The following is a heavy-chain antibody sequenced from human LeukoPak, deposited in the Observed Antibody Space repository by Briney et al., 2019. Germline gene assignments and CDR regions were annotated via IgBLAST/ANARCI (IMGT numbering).Heavy chain of an antibody. CDR1: GYTLTAYY. CDR3: ARGYCSGGTCYLVENWLDP. V-gene: IGHV1-2*06. D-gene: IGHD2-15*01. CDR2: INPNSGGT. J-gene: IGHJ5*02. Sequence: ASVKVSCEASGYTLTAYYIYWVRQAPGQGLEWMGRINPNSGGTDYAQNFQGRVTMTRDTSISTAYVELSRLRSDDTAVYYCARGYCSGGTCYLVENWLDPWGQGTLVTVSS.